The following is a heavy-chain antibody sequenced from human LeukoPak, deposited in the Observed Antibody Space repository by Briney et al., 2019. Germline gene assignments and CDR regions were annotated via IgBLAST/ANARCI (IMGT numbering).Heavy chain of an antibody. D-gene: IGHD6-13*01. CDR2: IHYSGST. J-gene: IGHJ4*02. CDR1: GASISSSSYS. CDR3: AGPYTSTWTLGY. Sequence: SETLSLTCTVSGASISSSSYSWGWMRQPPGKGLEWIGSIHYSGSTYYNPSLKSRVTISIDTSKNQFSLKLSSVTVADTAVYYCAGPYTSTWTLGYWGLGTLVTVSS. V-gene: IGHV4-39*01.